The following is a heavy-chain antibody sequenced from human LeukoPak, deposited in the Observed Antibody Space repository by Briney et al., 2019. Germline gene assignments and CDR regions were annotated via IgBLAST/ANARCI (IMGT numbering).Heavy chain of an antibody. V-gene: IGHV4-4*07. J-gene: IGHJ2*01. Sequence: SETLSLTCTVSGGSISSYYWSWIRQPPGKGLEWIGRIYTSGSTNYNPSLKSRVTMSVDTSKNQFSLKLSSVTAADTAVYYCARDITMRNWYFDLWGRGTLVTVSS. CDR1: GGSISSYY. CDR3: ARDITMRNWYFDL. D-gene: IGHD3-22*01. CDR2: IYTSGST.